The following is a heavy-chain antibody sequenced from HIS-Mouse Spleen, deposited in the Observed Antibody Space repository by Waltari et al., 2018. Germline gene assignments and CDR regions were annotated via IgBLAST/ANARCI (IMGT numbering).Heavy chain of an antibody. D-gene: IGHD1-26*01. CDR3: AKDSEKQGWELSGFDY. V-gene: IGHV3-9*01. CDR2: LSWNSGSI. Sequence: EVQLVESGGGLVQPGRSLRLSCAASGFTFDDYAMHWVRQAPGKGLEWVSGLSWNSGSIGYAGSVKGRFTISRDNAKNSLYLQRNSLRAEDTALYYCAKDSEKQGWELSGFDYWGQGTLVTVSS. J-gene: IGHJ4*02. CDR1: GFTFDDYA.